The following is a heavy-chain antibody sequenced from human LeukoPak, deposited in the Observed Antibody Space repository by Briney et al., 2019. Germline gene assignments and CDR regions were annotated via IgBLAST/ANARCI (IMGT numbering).Heavy chain of an antibody. Sequence: PGGSLRLSCAASGFTFSSYAMSWVRQAPGKGLEWVSAISGSGGSTYYADSVKGRFTISRDNSKNTLYLQMNSLRAEDTAVYYCANNLGRQWLAYDGGYFQHWGQGTLVTVSS. V-gene: IGHV3-23*01. CDR3: ANNLGRQWLAYDGGYFQH. J-gene: IGHJ1*01. CDR2: ISGSGGST. CDR1: GFTFSSYA. D-gene: IGHD6-19*01.